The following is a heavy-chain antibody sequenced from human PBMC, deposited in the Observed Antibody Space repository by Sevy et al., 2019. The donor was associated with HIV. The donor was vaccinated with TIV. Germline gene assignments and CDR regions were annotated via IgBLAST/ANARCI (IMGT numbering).Heavy chain of an antibody. Sequence: ASVKVSCKTSGYTFTAYFLHWVRQAPGQGLEWMGRISPNSGGTYFAQKFQGRVTMTRDTSSSTAYMELTGLKSDDTALYYCARASVPTVGAYFDSWGQGTLVTVSS. V-gene: IGHV1-2*06. D-gene: IGHD3-10*01. J-gene: IGHJ4*02. CDR1: GYTFTAYF. CDR3: ARASVPTVGAYFDS. CDR2: ISPNSGGT.